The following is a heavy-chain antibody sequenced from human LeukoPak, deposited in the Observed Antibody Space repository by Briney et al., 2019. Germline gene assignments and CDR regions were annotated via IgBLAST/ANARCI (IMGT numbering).Heavy chain of an antibody. Sequence: GGSLRLSCAASGFTFSNAWMSWVRQAPGKGLEWVGRIKSKTDGGTTDYAAPVKGRFTISRDDSKNTLYLQMNSLETEDTAVYYCTTAQVVIISPNAFDIWGQGTMVTVSS. CDR2: IKSKTDGGTT. V-gene: IGHV3-15*01. J-gene: IGHJ3*02. CDR3: TTAQVVIISPNAFDI. CDR1: GFTFSNAW. D-gene: IGHD3-3*01.